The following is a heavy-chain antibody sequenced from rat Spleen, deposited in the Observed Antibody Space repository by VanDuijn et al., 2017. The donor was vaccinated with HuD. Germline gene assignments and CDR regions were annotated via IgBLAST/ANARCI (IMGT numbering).Heavy chain of an antibody. CDR3: ARQRGDYFDY. J-gene: IGHJ2*01. CDR2: ISTGAGNT. V-gene: IGHV5-25*01. Sequence: EVQLVESGGGLVQPGRSLKLSCAASGFTFSDYNMAWVRQAPTKGLEWVASISTGAGNTYYRDSVKGRFTISRDDAKSTPYLQMDSLRSEDTATYYCARQRGDYFDYWGQGVMVTVSS. CDR1: GFTFSDYN. D-gene: IGHD1-11*01.